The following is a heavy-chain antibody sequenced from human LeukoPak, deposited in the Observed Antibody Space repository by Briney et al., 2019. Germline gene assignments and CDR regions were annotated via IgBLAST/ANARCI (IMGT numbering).Heavy chain of an antibody. Sequence: SETLSLTCAVYGGSFSGYYWSWIRQPPGKGLEWIGYIYYSGSTNYNPSLKSRVTISVDTSKNQFSLKLSSVTAADTAVYYCARGGLYYYDSSDWFDPWGQGTLVTVSS. D-gene: IGHD3-22*01. V-gene: IGHV4-59*01. CDR3: ARGGLYYYDSSDWFDP. CDR1: GGSFSGYY. J-gene: IGHJ5*02. CDR2: IYYSGST.